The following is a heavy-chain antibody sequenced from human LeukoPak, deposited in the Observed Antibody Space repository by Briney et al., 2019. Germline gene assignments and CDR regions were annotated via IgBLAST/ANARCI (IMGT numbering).Heavy chain of an antibody. D-gene: IGHD3-10*01. CDR1: GYTFTSYG. Sequence: ASVKVSCKASGYTFTSYGISWVRQARGQGLEWMGWISAYNGNTNYAQKLQGRVTMTTDTSTSTAYMELRSLRSDDTAVYYCARDFKGSGSPTVGYWGQGTLVTVSS. J-gene: IGHJ4*02. V-gene: IGHV1-18*01. CDR3: ARDFKGSGSPTVGY. CDR2: ISAYNGNT.